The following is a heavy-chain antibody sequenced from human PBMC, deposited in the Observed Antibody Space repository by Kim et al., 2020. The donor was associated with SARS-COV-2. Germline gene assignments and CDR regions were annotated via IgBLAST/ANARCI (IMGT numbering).Heavy chain of an antibody. CDR3: ARDYYGSGSDYTNYYYYGMDV. V-gene: IGHV1-18*01. J-gene: IGHJ6*02. CDR1: GYTFTSYG. CDR2: ISAYNGNT. Sequence: ASVKVSCKASGYTFTSYGISWVRQAPGQGLEWMGWISAYNGNTNYAQKLQGRVTMTTDTSTSTAYMELRSLRSDDTAVYYCARDYYGSGSDYTNYYYYGMDVWGQGTTVTVSS. D-gene: IGHD3-10*01.